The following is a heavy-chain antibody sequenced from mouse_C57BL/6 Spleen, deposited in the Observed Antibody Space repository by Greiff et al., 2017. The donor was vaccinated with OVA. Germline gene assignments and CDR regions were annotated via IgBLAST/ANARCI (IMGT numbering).Heavy chain of an antibody. J-gene: IGHJ2*01. CDR1: GYTFTSYW. CDR3: ARRVPYYYFDY. V-gene: IGHV1-59*01. D-gene: IGHD1-1*01. CDR2: IDPSDSYT. Sequence: QVQLQQPGAELVRPGTSVKLSCKASGYTFTSYWMHWVKQRPGQGLEWIGVIDPSDSYTNYNQKFKGKATLTVDTSSSTAYMQLSSLTSEDSAVYYCARRVPYYYFDYWGQGTTLTVSS.